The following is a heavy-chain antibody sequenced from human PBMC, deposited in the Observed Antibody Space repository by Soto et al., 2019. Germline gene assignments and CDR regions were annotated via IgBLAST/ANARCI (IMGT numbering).Heavy chain of an antibody. Sequence: PWETLYLTCSGYGCSISSTDWLTWVRQPPGKPLSWIGEIYHSGSTNYNPSLKSRVTISVDKSKNQFALKLSSVTAADTAVYYCARDRTDDILTGYPLSDYYGMDVWGQGTPVTVSS. V-gene: IGHV4-4*02. D-gene: IGHD3-9*01. J-gene: IGHJ6*02. CDR3: ARDRTDDILTGYPLSDYYGMDV. CDR1: GCSISSTDW. CDR2: IYHSGST.